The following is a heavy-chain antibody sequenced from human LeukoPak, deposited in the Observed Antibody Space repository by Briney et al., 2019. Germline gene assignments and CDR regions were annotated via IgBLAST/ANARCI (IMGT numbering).Heavy chain of an antibody. J-gene: IGHJ3*01. CDR1: GYSFSTYG. V-gene: IGHV1-18*01. CDR3: ARETIEAFDV. CDR2: ISAYNGNT. D-gene: IGHD4/OR15-4a*01. Sequence: ASVKVSCKTSGYSFSTYGISWVRQAPGQGLEWMGWISAYNGNTNYAQKFQGRVTMTTDTSTSTAHLEMRSLRPDDTAVYYCARETIEAFDVWGQGTMVTVSS.